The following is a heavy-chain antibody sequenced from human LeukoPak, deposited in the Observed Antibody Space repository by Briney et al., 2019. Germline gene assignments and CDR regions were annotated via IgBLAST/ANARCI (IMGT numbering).Heavy chain of an antibody. D-gene: IGHD2-21*01. V-gene: IGHV1-18*01. J-gene: IGHJ3*02. CDR1: GYTFTSYG. CDR3: ASWGSVPPSDFFDS. CDR2: ISPNNGNT. Sequence: ASVKVSCKASGYTFTSYGINWVRQAPGQGLEWMGWISPNNGNTNYAQKFQGRVTMTTDTSTSTAYMELRSLRSDATAVYYCASWGSVPPSDFFDSWGQGWMVTV.